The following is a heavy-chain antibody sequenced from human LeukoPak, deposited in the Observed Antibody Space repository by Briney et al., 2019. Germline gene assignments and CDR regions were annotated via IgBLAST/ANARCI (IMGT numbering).Heavy chain of an antibody. CDR2: FKSKTDGGTT. CDR1: GFTFSNAW. J-gene: IGHJ4*02. V-gene: IGHV3-15*01. CDR3: TTDDNSGLSDY. Sequence: GGSLRLSCAGYGFTFSNAWMSWVRQAPGKGLEWVGRFKSKTDGGTTDYAAPVKDRFTISRDDSKNTLYLRLDSLKTEDTAVYYCTTDDNSGLSDYWGQGTLVTVSS. D-gene: IGHD3-22*01.